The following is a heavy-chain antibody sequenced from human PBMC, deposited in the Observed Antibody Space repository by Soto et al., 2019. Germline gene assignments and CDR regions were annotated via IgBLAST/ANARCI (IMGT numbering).Heavy chain of an antibody. V-gene: IGHV1-18*01. J-gene: IGHJ4*02. CDR3: ARSDQYFDWLPQSPYYFDY. CDR2: ISGYNGNT. CDR1: GYTFTSYG. D-gene: IGHD3-9*01. Sequence: QVQLVQSGAEVKKPGASVKVSCKASGYTFTSYGISWVRQAPGQGLEWVGWISGYNGNTKYAQKLQGRVTMTTDTSTSTAYLELRSLRSDDTAVYYCARSDQYFDWLPQSPYYFDYWGQGTLVTVSS.